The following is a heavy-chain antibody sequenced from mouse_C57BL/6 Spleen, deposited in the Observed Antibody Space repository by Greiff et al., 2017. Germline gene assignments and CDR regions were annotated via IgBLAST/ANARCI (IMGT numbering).Heavy chain of an antibody. D-gene: IGHD2-3*01. CDR1: GYTFTDYN. V-gene: IGHV1-22*01. CDR3: ARERWLLRTAFDY. J-gene: IGHJ2*01. CDR2: INPNNGGT. Sequence: EVQGVESGPELVKPGASVKMSCKASGYTFTDYNMHWVKQSHGKSLEWIGYINPNNGGTSYNQKFKGKATLTVNKSSSTAYMELRSLTSEDSAVYYCARERWLLRTAFDYWGQGTTLTVSS.